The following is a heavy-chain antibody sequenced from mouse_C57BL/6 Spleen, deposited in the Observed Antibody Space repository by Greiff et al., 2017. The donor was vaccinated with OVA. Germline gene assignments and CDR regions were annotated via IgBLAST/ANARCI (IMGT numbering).Heavy chain of an antibody. J-gene: IGHJ2*01. V-gene: IGHV5-17*01. CDR2: ISSGSSTI. CDR1: GFTFSDYG. CDR3: ARDAYGSSSYYFDY. Sequence: EVQRVESGGGLVKPGGSLKLSCAASGFTFSDYGMHWVRQAPEKGLEWVAYISSGSSTIYYADTVKGRFTISRDNAKNTLFLQMTSLRSEDTAMYYCARDAYGSSSYYFDYWGQGTTLTVSS. D-gene: IGHD1-1*01.